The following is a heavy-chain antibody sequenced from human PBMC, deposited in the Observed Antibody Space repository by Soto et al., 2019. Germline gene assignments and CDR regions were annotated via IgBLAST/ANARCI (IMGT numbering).Heavy chain of an antibody. V-gene: IGHV3-30-3*01. D-gene: IGHD1-26*01. J-gene: IGHJ3*02. CDR2: ISYDGSNK. Sequence: PGGSLRLSCAASGFTFSSYAMHWVRQAPGKGLEWVAVISYDGSNKYYADSVKGRFTISRDNSKNTLYLQMNSLRAEDTAVYYCARQDTTDAFDIWGQGTMVTVS. CDR3: ARQDTTDAFDI. CDR1: GFTFSSYA.